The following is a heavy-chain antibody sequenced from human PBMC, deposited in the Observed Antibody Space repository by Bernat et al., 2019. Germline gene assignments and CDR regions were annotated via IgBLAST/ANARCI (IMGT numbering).Heavy chain of an antibody. V-gene: IGHV3-33*01. D-gene: IGHD6-19*01. CDR2: IWYDGSNK. Sequence: QVQLVESGGGVVQPGRSLRLSCAASGFTFSSYGMHWVRQAPGKGLEWVAVIWYDGSNKYYADSVKGRFTISRDNSKNTLYLQMNSLRAEDTAVYYCASGARGSGWEYYYYYGMDVWGQGTTVTVSS. CDR3: ASGARGSGWEYYYYYGMDV. CDR1: GFTFSSYG. J-gene: IGHJ6*02.